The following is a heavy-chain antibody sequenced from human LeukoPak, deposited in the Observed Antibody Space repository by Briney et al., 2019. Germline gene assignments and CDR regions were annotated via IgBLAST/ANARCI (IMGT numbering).Heavy chain of an antibody. CDR3: ARGRNRGHMVVTPIVGLDY. D-gene: IGHD4-23*01. J-gene: IGHJ4*02. CDR2: ITTSGTT. CDR1: SGSISSGSYY. V-gene: IGHV4-61*02. Sequence: PSETLSLTCTVSSGSISSGSYYWSWIRQPAGKGLEWIGRITTSGTTHYNPSLTSRVTISVDTSKNQLSLKLSSVTAADTAVYYCARGRNRGHMVVTPIVGLDYWGQGTLVTVSS.